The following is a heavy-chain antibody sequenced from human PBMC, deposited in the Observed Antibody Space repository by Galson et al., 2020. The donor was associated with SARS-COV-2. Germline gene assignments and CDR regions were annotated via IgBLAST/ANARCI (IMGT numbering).Heavy chain of an antibody. CDR2: IIPISGTT. D-gene: IGHD3-10*01. V-gene: IGHV1-69*13. CDR3: SRSDRGAVFGF. J-gene: IGHJ4*02. CDR1: GGTFNNYA. Sequence: SVKVSCKSSGGTFNNYAISWVRQFPGQGLEWMGGIIPISGTTSYAQQLQGRVTITADESTSTAYMELRILRSEDTAVYYCSRSDRGAVFGFWGQGTLVTVSS.